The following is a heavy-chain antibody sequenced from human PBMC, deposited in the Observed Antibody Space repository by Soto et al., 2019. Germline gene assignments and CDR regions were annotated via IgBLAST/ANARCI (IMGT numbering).Heavy chain of an antibody. CDR2: ISWDGGST. V-gene: IGHV3-43*01. Sequence: GGSLRLSCAASGFTFDDYTMHWVRQAPGKGLEWVSLISWDGGSTYYADSVKSRFAISRDNSKNSLYLQMNSLRTEDTALYYCAKDRSGWSYYYYGMDVWGQGTTVTVSS. J-gene: IGHJ6*02. CDR3: AKDRSGWSYYYYGMDV. D-gene: IGHD6-19*01. CDR1: GFTFDDYT.